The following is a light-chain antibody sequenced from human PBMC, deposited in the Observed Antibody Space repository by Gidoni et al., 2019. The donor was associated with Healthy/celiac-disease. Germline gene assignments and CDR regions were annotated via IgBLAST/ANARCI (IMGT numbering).Light chain of an antibody. J-gene: IGKJ3*01. CDR3: QQRSPQGFT. V-gene: IGKV3-11*01. CDR1: QSVSSY. CDR2: DAS. Sequence: ELVLTQSPATLSLSPGERATLSCRASQSVSSYLAWYQQKPGQAPRLLIYDASNRATGIPARFSGSGSGTDFTLTISSLEPEDFAVYYCQQRSPQGFTFGPGTKVDIK.